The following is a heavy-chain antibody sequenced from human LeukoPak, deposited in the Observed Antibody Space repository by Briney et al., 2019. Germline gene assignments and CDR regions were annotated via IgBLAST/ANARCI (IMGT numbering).Heavy chain of an antibody. Sequence: SETLSLTCAVYGGSFSGYYWSWIRQPPGKGLEWIGEINHSGSTNYNPSLKSRVTISVDTSKNQFSLKLSSVTAADTAVYYCARGFNFWCGYKHHIYYMDVWGKGTTVTVSS. CDR2: INHSGST. D-gene: IGHD3-3*01. V-gene: IGHV4-34*01. J-gene: IGHJ6*03. CDR1: GGSFSGYY. CDR3: ARGFNFWCGYKHHIYYMDV.